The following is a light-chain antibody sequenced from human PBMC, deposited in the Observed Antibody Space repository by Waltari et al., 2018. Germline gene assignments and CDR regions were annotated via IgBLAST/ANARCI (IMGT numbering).Light chain of an antibody. CDR2: KAS. Sequence: DIQMTQSPSTLSASVGDRVTISCRASQRIGTWLAWYQQKPGAAPKLLIYKASTLDNGVPSRFSGSGSGTEFTLTISSLQPDDFATYYCQQYEGFSTWMFGQGTKVEIK. CDR3: QQYEGFSTWM. CDR1: QRIGTW. J-gene: IGKJ1*01. V-gene: IGKV1-5*03.